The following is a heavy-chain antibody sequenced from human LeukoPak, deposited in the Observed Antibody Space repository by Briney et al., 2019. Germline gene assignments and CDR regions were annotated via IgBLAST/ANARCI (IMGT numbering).Heavy chain of an antibody. CDR3: AKSSYGSGPYYYGMDV. J-gene: IGHJ6*02. CDR1: GFTLGSDA. CDR2: ISAEGGST. Sequence: GGSLRLSCAASGFTLGSDAMSWVPQAPGKGPEWVSAISAEGGSTYYADSVKGRFFISRDTSKNTLYLQMNSLRVEDTAVYYCAKSSYGSGPYYYGMDVWGQGTTVTVSS. V-gene: IGHV3-23*01. D-gene: IGHD3-10*01.